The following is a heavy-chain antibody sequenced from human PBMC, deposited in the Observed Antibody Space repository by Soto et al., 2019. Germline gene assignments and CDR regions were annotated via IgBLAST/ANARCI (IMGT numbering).Heavy chain of an antibody. CDR2: IYSGGST. CDR3: ARDFIVGAPDYFDY. J-gene: IGHJ4*02. V-gene: IGHV3-66*01. D-gene: IGHD1-26*01. Sequence: GGSLRLSCAASGFTVSSNYMSWVRQAPGKGLEWVSVIYSGGSTYYADSVKGRFTISRDNSKNTLYLQMNSLRAEDTAVYYCARDFIVGAPDYFDYWGQGTLVTVSS. CDR1: GFTVSSNY.